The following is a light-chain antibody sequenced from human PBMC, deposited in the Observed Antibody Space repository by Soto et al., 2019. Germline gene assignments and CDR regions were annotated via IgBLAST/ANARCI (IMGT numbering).Light chain of an antibody. CDR3: QQYGSSPET. V-gene: IGKV3-20*01. Sequence: EIALTQSPGTLSLSPGERATLSCRASQSVSSTNLAWYHQKPGQAPRLLIYGASSRATGIPDRFSGSGSGTDFTLTISRLEPEDFAVYYCQQYGSSPETFGQGTKVDIK. CDR2: GAS. J-gene: IGKJ1*01. CDR1: QSVSSTN.